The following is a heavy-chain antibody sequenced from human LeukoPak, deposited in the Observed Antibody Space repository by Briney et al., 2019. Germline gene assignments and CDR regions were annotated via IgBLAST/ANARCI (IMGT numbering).Heavy chain of an antibody. J-gene: IGHJ6*04. V-gene: IGHV3-48*03. Sequence: CXASGFTFSSYEMNWVRQAPGKGLEWVSYISSSGSTIYYADSVKGRFTISRDNAKNSLYLQMNRLRAEDTAVYYXXXLGITMIGGVWGKGTTVTISS. CDR1: GFTFSSYE. D-gene: IGHD3-10*02. CDR2: ISSSGSTI. CDR3: XXLGITMIGGV.